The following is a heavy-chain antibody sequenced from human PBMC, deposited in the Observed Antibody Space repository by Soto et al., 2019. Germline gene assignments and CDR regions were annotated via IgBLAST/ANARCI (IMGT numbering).Heavy chain of an antibody. J-gene: IGHJ4*02. D-gene: IGHD3-22*01. CDR3: ARVSGVYDSSGYYFDY. Sequence: SSETLSLTCAVSGGSISSSNWWSWVRQPPGKGLEWIGEIYHSGSTNYNPSLKSRVTISVDKSKNQFSLKLSSVTAADTAVYYCARVSGVYDSSGYYFDYWGQGTLVTVSS. CDR1: GGSISSSNW. CDR2: IYHSGST. V-gene: IGHV4-4*02.